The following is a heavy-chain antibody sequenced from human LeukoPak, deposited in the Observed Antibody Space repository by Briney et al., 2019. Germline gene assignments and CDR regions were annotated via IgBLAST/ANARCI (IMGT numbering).Heavy chain of an antibody. V-gene: IGHV3-21*01. CDR2: ISSSSTYI. D-gene: IGHD2-15*01. Sequence: GGPLRLSCAASGFTFSSRSMNWVRQAPGKGLEWVSSISSSSTYIYYADSVKGRFTISRDNAKNSLYLQMNSLRAEDTAVYYCASGGWYCTGGSCFVNWFDPWGQGTLVTVSS. CDR1: GFTFSSRS. J-gene: IGHJ5*02. CDR3: ASGGWYCTGGSCFVNWFDP.